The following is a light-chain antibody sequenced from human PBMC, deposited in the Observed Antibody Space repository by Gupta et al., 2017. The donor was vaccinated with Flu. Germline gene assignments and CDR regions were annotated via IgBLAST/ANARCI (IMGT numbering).Light chain of an antibody. CDR3: SSFTRSNGVV. V-gene: IGLV2-14*01. CDR1: YNY. Sequence: QSALTQPASVSGSPGQSITISCTGTYNYVSWFQQHPGKAPKLMIYEVTNRPSGVSNRFSGSKSGNTASLTISGLQAEDEADYYSSSFTRSNGVVFGGGTRLTVL. CDR2: EVT. J-gene: IGLJ3*02.